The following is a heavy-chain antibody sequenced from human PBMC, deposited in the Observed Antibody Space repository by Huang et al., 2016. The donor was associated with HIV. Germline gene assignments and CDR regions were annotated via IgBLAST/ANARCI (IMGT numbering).Heavy chain of an antibody. D-gene: IGHD3-16*01. Sequence: QVQLQESGPGVVRPAETLSLTCTVSGDSITSYHWNWIRQPPGKGLEWIGYIYYSGGTNASPSLKSRVTIAVDTSKTQFSLRLTSVTAADTAGYYCARGLGNAFDIWGQGTMVTVSS. J-gene: IGHJ3*02. V-gene: IGHV4-59*01. CDR1: GDSITSYH. CDR3: ARGLGNAFDI. CDR2: IYYSGGT.